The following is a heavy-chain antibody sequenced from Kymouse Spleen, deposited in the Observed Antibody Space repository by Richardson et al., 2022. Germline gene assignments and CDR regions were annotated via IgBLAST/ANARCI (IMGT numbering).Heavy chain of an antibody. CDR3: ARDLGCSSTSCHDAFDI. CDR1: GFTFSSYW. CDR2: IKQDGSEK. V-gene: IGHV3-7*01. J-gene: IGHJ3*02. D-gene: IGHD2-2*02. Sequence: EVQLVESGGGLVQPGGSLRLSCAASGFTFSSYWMSWVRQAPGKGLEWVANIKQDGSEKYYVDSVKGRFTISRDNAKNSLYLQMNSLRAEDTAVYYCARDLGCSSTSCHDAFDIWGQGTMVTVSS.